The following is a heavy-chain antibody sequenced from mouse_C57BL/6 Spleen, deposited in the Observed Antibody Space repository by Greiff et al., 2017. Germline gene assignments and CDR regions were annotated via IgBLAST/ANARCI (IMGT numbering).Heavy chain of an antibody. J-gene: IGHJ2*01. CDR1: GFSFNTYA. CDR3: GRQGYSNYFDY. V-gene: IGHV10-1*01. Sequence: EVMLVESGGGLVQPKGSLKLSCAASGFSFNTYAMNWVRQAPGKGLEWVARIRSKSNNYATYYADSVKDRFTISRDDSESMLYLQMNNLKTEDPAMYYCGRQGYSNYFDYWGQGTTLTVSS. D-gene: IGHD2-5*01. CDR2: IRSKSNNYAT.